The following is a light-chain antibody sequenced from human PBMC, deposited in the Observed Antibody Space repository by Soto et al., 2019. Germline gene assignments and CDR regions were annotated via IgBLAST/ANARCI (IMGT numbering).Light chain of an antibody. Sequence: EIVLTQSPGTLSLSPGERATLFCRASQSVSSSYLAWYQQKPGQAPRLLIYGASSRATGIPDRFCGSGSGTDFTLTITRLEPEDFAVYYCQQYGTSPPITFGQGTRLEIK. CDR3: QQYGTSPPIT. CDR1: QSVSSSY. V-gene: IGKV3-20*01. J-gene: IGKJ5*01. CDR2: GAS.